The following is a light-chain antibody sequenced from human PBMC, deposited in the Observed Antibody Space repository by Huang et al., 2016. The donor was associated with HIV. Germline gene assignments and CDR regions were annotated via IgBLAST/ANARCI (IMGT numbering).Light chain of an antibody. CDR3: QQAVSFPLT. CDR1: QDINRG. CDR2: AVS. V-gene: IGKV1-12*01. J-gene: IGKJ4*01. Sequence: DIQMTQSPSSVSASVGDRISFTCRASQDINRGLAWYQQKPGKAPKLLIYAVSTLQGGVPSRLSGRVSGTGFTLTINSLQPEDFAAYFCQQAVSFPLTFGGGTKVEIK.